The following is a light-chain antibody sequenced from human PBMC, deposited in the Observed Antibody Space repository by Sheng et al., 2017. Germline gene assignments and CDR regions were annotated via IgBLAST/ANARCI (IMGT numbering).Light chain of an antibody. CDR1: QAITNY. CDR2: DAS. CDR3: QQTYSMFPIT. V-gene: IGKV1-39*01. J-gene: IGKJ3*01. Sequence: DIQMTQSPSSLSASIGDTVIISCRASQAITNYLNWYQQKPGKAPKLLIYDASSLHSGVPSRFSGSGSGTDFTLTITGLQSEDFASYYCQQTYSMFPITFGPGPQWKS.